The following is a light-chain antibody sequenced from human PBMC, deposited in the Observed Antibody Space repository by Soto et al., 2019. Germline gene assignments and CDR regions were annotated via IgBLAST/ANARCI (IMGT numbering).Light chain of an antibody. CDR3: QHYNSYLEA. CDR2: KAS. CDR1: QTISSW. Sequence: IQMTQSPSTLSVSVGDRVTITCRASQTISSWLAWYQQKPGKAPKLLIYKASTLKSGVPSRFSGSGSGTESTLTISSLQPDDFATYYCQHYNSYLEAIGHGTKV. V-gene: IGKV1-5*03. J-gene: IGKJ1*01.